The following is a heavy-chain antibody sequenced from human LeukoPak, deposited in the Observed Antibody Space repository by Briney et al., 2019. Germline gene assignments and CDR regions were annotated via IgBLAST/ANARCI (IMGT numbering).Heavy chain of an antibody. J-gene: IGHJ4*02. D-gene: IGHD3-22*01. CDR1: GGSISSYY. CDR2: IYTSGST. CDR3: ARGRRGLITTRFYFDY. V-gene: IGHV4-4*07. Sequence: SETLSLTCTVSGGSISSYYWSWIRQPAGKGLEWIGRIYTSGSTNYNPSLKSRVTMSVDTSKNQFSLKLSSVIAADTAVYYCARGRRGLITTRFYFDYWGQGTLVTVSS.